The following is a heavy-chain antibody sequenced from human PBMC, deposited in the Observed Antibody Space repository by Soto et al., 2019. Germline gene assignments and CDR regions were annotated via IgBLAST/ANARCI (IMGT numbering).Heavy chain of an antibody. J-gene: IGHJ4*02. CDR2: INPNSGDT. V-gene: IGHV1-2*04. CDR3: AGEGGYCSGGSCFDY. Sequence: QVQLVQSGAEVKKPGASVKVSCKTSGDTFIGYYMNWVRQAPGQGLEWMGWINPNSGDTKYAQKFQGWVTMTRDTSLSTAYMELSRLKSDDTAVYYCAGEGGYCSGGSCFDYWGQGTLVTVSS. D-gene: IGHD2-15*01. CDR1: GDTFIGYY.